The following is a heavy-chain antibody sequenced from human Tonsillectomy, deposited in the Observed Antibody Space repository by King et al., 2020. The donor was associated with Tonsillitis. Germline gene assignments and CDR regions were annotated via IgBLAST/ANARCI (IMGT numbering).Heavy chain of an antibody. V-gene: IGHV5-51*01. CDR3: ERYDSTGAGAFDI. J-gene: IGHJ3*02. Sequence: ETQLVQSGAEVKKPGESLKISCKGSGYSFTRYWIVWVRQMPGKGLAWMGIIYPGDSETRYSPSFQGQVTISADKSISTAFLQWSRLQASDSAIYYCERYDSTGAGAFDIWGQGTMVTVSS. D-gene: IGHD3-22*01. CDR2: IYPGDSET. CDR1: GYSFTRYW.